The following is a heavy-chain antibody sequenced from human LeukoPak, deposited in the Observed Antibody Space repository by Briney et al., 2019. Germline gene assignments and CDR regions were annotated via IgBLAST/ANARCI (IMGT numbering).Heavy chain of an antibody. V-gene: IGHV4-34*01. CDR3: ARVKDPGGYYYYYMDV. J-gene: IGHJ6*03. D-gene: IGHD3-16*01. CDR1: GGSFSGYY. CDR2: INDSGST. Sequence: SETLSLTCAVYGGSFSGYYWSSIRQPPGKGLEWIGEINDSGSTKYNPSLKSRVTISIDTSKNQFSLKVTSVTAADTAVYYCARVKDPGGYYYYYMDVWGKGTTVTVS.